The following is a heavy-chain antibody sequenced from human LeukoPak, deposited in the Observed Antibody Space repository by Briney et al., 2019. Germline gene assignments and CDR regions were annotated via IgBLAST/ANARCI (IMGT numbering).Heavy chain of an antibody. CDR1: GFTFSTYA. CDR2: ISGSGGST. Sequence: PGGSLRLSCAASGFTFSTYAMSWVRQAPGKGLEWVSSISGSGGSTFSADSVKGRFTISRDNSKNTLYLQMNSLRAEDTAVYYCAKRITVVARDAFDIWGQGTMVTVSS. D-gene: IGHD6-19*01. V-gene: IGHV3-23*01. CDR3: AKRITVVARDAFDI. J-gene: IGHJ3*02.